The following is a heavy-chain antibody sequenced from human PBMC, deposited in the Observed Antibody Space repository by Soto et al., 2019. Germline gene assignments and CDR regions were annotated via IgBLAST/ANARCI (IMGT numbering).Heavy chain of an antibody. V-gene: IGHV3-21*01. CDR1: GFTFTRYS. Sequence: ESLRLSCAASGFTFTRYSMNWVRQAPGKGLEWVSSISSTTNYIYYADSMKGRFTVSRDNAKNSVYLEMNSLSAEDTAVYYCARESEDLTSNFDYWGQGTLVTVSS. CDR3: ARESEDLTSNFDY. CDR2: ISSTTNYI. J-gene: IGHJ4*02.